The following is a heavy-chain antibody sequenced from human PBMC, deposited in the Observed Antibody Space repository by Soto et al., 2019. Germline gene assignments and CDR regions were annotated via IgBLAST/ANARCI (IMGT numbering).Heavy chain of an antibody. Sequence: GGSLRLSCAASGFTFSSYAMSWVRQAPGKGLEWVSAISGSGGSTYYADSVKGRFTISRDNSKNTLYLQMNSLRAEDTAVYYCAKSPWTTVTTVGWFDPWGQGTLVTVSS. D-gene: IGHD4-4*01. V-gene: IGHV3-23*01. CDR3: AKSPWTTVTTVGWFDP. CDR2: ISGSGGST. CDR1: GFTFSSYA. J-gene: IGHJ5*02.